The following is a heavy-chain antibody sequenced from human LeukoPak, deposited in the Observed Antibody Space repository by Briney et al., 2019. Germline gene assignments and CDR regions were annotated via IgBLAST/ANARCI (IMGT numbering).Heavy chain of an antibody. CDR3: AKSAVAGEPDDAFDI. D-gene: IGHD6-19*01. CDR2: INPNSGGT. Sequence: ASVKVSCKASGYTFTGYYMHWVRQAPGQGLEWMGWINPNSGGTNYAQKFQGRVTMTRDTSISTAYMELSRLRSDDTAVYYCAKSAVAGEPDDAFDIWGQGTMVTVSS. CDR1: GYTFTGYY. J-gene: IGHJ3*02. V-gene: IGHV1-2*02.